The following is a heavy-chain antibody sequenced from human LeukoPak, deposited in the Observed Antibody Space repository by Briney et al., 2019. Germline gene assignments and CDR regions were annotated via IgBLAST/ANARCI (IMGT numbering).Heavy chain of an antibody. D-gene: IGHD1-26*01. Sequence: SGGSLRFSCSASGFAFSTYTMNWVRQAPGKVMEWVASVSGSSTYIYYAASVKGRCTISRDNAKNSLYLQMNSLRAEDTAVYYCARDKRGANWFDPWGQGTLVTVSS. CDR2: VSGSSTYI. J-gene: IGHJ5*02. CDR1: GFAFSTYT. CDR3: ARDKRGANWFDP. V-gene: IGHV3-21*01.